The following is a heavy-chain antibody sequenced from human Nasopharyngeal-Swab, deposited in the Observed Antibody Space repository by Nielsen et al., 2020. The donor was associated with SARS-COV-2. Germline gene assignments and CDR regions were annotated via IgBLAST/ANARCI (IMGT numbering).Heavy chain of an antibody. V-gene: IGHV1-69*05. CDR2: IIPIFGTA. CDR1: GGTFSSYA. Sequence: SVKVSCKASGGTFSSYAISWVRQAPGQGLEWMGGIIPIFGTANYAQKFQGRITMTRDTSITTAYLELSSLRSEDTAVYYCARRRSSRAAADYWGQGALLTVSS. D-gene: IGHD6-13*01. CDR3: ARRRSSRAAADY. J-gene: IGHJ4*02.